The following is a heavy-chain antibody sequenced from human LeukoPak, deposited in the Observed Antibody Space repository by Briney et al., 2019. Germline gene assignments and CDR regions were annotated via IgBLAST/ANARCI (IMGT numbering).Heavy chain of an antibody. Sequence: PGGSLRLSCAASGFTFSSYGMHWVRQASGKGLEWVAFIRYDGSNKYYADSVKGRFTISRDNSKNTLYLQMNSLRAEDTAVYYCAKDRSYGSGSHPPYFDYWGQGTLVTVSS. CDR1: GFTFSSYG. V-gene: IGHV3-30*02. CDR2: IRYDGSNK. J-gene: IGHJ4*02. CDR3: AKDRSYGSGSHPPYFDY. D-gene: IGHD3-10*01.